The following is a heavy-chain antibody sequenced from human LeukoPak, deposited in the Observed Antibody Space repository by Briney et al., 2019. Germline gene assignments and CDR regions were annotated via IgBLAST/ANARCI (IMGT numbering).Heavy chain of an antibody. J-gene: IGHJ4*02. CDR3: ARDRGVDYFDY. CDR1: GGSISSSSYY. Sequence: SETLSLTCTVSGGSISSSSYYWGWIRQPPGKGLEWIGSIYYSGSTYYNPSLKSRVTISVDTSKNQFSLKLSSVTAADTAVYYCARDRGVDYFDYWGQGTLVTVSS. V-gene: IGHV4-39*02. CDR2: IYYSGST. D-gene: IGHD3-3*01.